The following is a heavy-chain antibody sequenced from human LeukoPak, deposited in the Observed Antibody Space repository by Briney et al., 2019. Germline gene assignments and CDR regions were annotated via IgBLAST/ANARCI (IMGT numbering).Heavy chain of an antibody. V-gene: IGHV3-30-3*01. CDR2: ISYDGSNK. D-gene: IGHD3-3*01. CDR3: ARSPDYDFFNWSDP. Sequence: GGSLRLSCAASGFTSSSYAMHWVRQAPGKGLEWVAVISYDGSNKYYADSVKGRFTISRDNSKNTLYLQMNSLRAEDTAVYYCARSPDYDFFNWSDPWGQGTLVTVSS. J-gene: IGHJ5*02. CDR1: GFTSSSYA.